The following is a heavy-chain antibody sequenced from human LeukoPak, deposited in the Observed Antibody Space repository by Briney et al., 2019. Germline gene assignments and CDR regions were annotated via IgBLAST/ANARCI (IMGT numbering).Heavy chain of an antibody. V-gene: IGHV1-69*04. Sequence: ASVKVSCKASGGTFSSYAISWVRQAPGQGLEWMGRIIPILGIANYAQKFQGRVTITADKSTSTAYMELSSLRSEDTAVYYCARGRDLAAASDYWGQGTLVTVSS. CDR2: IIPILGIA. CDR1: GGTFSSYA. CDR3: ARGRDLAAASDY. J-gene: IGHJ4*02. D-gene: IGHD6-13*01.